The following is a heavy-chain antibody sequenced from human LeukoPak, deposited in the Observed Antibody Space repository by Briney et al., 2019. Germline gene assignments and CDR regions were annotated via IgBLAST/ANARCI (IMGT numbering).Heavy chain of an antibody. CDR3: AREVRITIIVVVTAGYYFDY. D-gene: IGHD3-22*01. J-gene: IGHJ4*02. CDR1: GGSISSYY. Sequence: SETLSLTCTVSGGSISSYYWSWIRQPPGKGLKWIGNIYYSGYTTYSPSLRSRVTISVDTSKNQFSLKLSSVTAADTAVYYCAREVRITIIVVVTAGYYFDYWGQGTLVTVSS. CDR2: IYYSGYT. V-gene: IGHV4-59*01.